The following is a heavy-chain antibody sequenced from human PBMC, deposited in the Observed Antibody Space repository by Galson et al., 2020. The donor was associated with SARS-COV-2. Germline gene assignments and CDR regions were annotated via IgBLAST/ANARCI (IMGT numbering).Heavy chain of an antibody. V-gene: IGHV3-33*01. J-gene: IGHJ4*02. CDR2: IWYDGSNK. CDR3: ARDFNWGSDRNDY. Sequence: GESLKISCAASGFTFSSYGMHWVRQAPGKGLEWVAVIWYDGSNKYYADSVKGRFTISRDNSKNTLYLQMNSLRAEDTAVYYCARDFNWGSDRNDYWGQGTLVTVSS. CDR1: GFTFSSYG. D-gene: IGHD7-27*01.